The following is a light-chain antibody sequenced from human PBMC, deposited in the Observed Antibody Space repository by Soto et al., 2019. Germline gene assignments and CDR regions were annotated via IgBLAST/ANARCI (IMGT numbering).Light chain of an antibody. CDR1: SSDVGGYNY. J-gene: IGLJ1*01. V-gene: IGLV2-14*01. Sequence: RPASGTGSHGQSRSIICTKTSSDVGGYNYVSWYQQHPGKAPKLMIYDVSNRPSGVSNRFSGSKSGNTASLTISGLQAEDEADYYCSSYTSSSTYVFGTGTEVTVL. CDR3: SSYTSSSTYV. CDR2: DVS.